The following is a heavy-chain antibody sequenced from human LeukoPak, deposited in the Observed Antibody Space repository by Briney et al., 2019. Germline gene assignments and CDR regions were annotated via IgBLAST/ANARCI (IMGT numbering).Heavy chain of an antibody. Sequence: PSETLSLTCTVSGGSISSHYWSWIRQPPGKGLEWIGYIYHSGSTNYNPSLKSRVTKSVDTSKNQFSLKLSSVTAADTAVYYCARDHGPGDFADWGQGTLVTVSS. J-gene: IGHJ4*02. D-gene: IGHD7-27*01. CDR1: GGSISSHY. CDR3: ARDHGPGDFAD. CDR2: IYHSGST. V-gene: IGHV4-59*11.